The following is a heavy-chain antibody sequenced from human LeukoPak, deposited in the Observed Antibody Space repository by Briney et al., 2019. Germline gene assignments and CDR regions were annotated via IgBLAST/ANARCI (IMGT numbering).Heavy chain of an antibody. J-gene: IGHJ4*02. CDR3: ASHSEHYYDSSGYEFDY. V-gene: IGHV3-7*01. CDR1: GFTFSSYW. CDR2: IKQDGSEK. D-gene: IGHD3-22*01. Sequence: GGSLRLSCAASGFTFSSYWMSWVRQGPGKGLEWVANIKQDGSEKYYVDSVKGRFTISRDNAKNSLYLQMNSLRAEDTAVYYCASHSEHYYDSSGYEFDYWGQGTLVTVSS.